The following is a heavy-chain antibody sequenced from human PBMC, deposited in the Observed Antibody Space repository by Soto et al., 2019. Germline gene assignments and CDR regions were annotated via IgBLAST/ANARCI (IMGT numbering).Heavy chain of an antibody. J-gene: IGHJ4*02. D-gene: IGHD6-13*01. CDR3: ARRGSRWYYFDY. V-gene: IGHV4-30-2*01. CDR1: GGSISSGGYS. CDR2: IYHSGST. Sequence: SETLSLTCAVSGGSISSGGYSWSWIRQPPGKGLEWIGYIYHSGSTYYNPSLKSRVTISVDRSKNQFSLKLSSVTAADTAVFYCARRGSRWYYFDYWGQGTLVTVSS.